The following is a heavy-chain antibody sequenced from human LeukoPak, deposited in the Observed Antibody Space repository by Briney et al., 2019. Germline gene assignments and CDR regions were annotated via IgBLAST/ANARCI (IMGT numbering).Heavy chain of an antibody. V-gene: IGHV4-59*01. Sequence: SETLSLTCTVSGGSISSYYWSWIRQPPGKGLEWIGYIYNSGSTNYNPSLKSRVTISVDTSKNQFSLKLSSVTAADTAVYYCARDKLSSGYMWFDPWGQGTLVTVSS. CDR3: ARDKLSSGYMWFDP. CDR2: IYNSGST. CDR1: GGSISSYY. D-gene: IGHD3-22*01. J-gene: IGHJ5*02.